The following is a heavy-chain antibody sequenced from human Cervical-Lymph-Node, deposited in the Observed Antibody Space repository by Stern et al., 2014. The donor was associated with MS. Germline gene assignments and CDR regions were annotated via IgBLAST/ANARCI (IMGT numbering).Heavy chain of an antibody. V-gene: IGHV3-53*01. CDR3: ARDTSSPERSDW. D-gene: IGHD1-1*01. J-gene: IGHJ4*02. CDR1: GLTASRDY. CDR2: ITNVGST. Sequence: EVQLVESGGGAIQPWGSLRLSCTAPGLTASRDYTTWVRQAPGKGLGWVSLITNVGSTFYTDSVKGRFTISRDDSKNTVYLHMTSLRAEDTAMYYCARDTSSPERSDWWGQGTLVTVSS.